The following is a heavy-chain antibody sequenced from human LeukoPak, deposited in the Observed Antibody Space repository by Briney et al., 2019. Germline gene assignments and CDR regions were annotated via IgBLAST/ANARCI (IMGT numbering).Heavy chain of an antibody. V-gene: IGHV1-69*06. CDR1: GGTFSSYA. CDR2: IIPIFGTA. CDR3: ARGSTVTTYYYFDY. D-gene: IGHD4-17*01. J-gene: IGHJ4*02. Sequence: SVKVSCRASGGTFSSYAISWVRQAPGQGLEWMGGIIPIFGTANYAQKFQGRVTITADKSTSTAYMELSSLRSEDTAVYYCARGSTVTTYYYFDYWGQGTLVTVSS.